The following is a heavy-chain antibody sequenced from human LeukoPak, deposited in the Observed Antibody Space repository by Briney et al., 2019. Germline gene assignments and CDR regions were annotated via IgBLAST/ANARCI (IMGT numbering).Heavy chain of an antibody. J-gene: IGHJ4*02. CDR3: ARGDSSGYFYFDF. CDR1: GLTFRSYS. V-gene: IGHV3-21*01. Sequence: GGSLRLSCAASGLTFRSYSMNWVRQAPGKGLEWVSSISRSSSYKYYADSVKGRFTISRDNAKNSLYLQMNSVRAEDAAVYYCARGDSSGYFYFDFWGQGILVTVSS. D-gene: IGHD3-22*01. CDR2: ISRSSSYK.